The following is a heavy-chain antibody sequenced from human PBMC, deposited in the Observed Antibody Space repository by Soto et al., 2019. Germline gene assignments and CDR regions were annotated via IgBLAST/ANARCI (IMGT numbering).Heavy chain of an antibody. Sequence: SETLSLTCTGSGGTISSYYWSWIRQPPGKGLEWIGYIYYSGSTNYNPSLKSRVTISVDTSKNQFSLKLSSVTAADTAVYYCARHPQYGDYDHFDYWGQGTLVIVSS. V-gene: IGHV4-59*08. D-gene: IGHD4-17*01. CDR1: GGTISSYY. CDR2: IYYSGST. CDR3: ARHPQYGDYDHFDY. J-gene: IGHJ4*02.